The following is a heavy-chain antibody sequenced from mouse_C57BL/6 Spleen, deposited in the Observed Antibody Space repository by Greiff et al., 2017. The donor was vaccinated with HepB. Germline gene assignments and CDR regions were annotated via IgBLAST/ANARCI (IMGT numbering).Heavy chain of an antibody. CDR1: GYTFTDYN. Sequence: VQLKQSGPELVKPGASVKIPCKASGYTFTDYNMDWVKQSHGKSLEWIGDINPNNGGTIYNQKFKGKATLTVDKSSSTAYMELRSLTSEDTAVYYCARRYGNWYFDVWGTGTTVTVSS. J-gene: IGHJ1*03. D-gene: IGHD2-10*02. V-gene: IGHV1-18*01. CDR2: INPNNGGT. CDR3: ARRYGNWYFDV.